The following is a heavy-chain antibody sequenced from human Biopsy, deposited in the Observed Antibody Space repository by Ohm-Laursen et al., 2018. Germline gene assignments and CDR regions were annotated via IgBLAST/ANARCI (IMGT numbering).Heavy chain of an antibody. Sequence: GASVKVSCKASGYTYTSYGISWVRQAPGQGPEWMGWISGYNGNTVYPQNHQGRVTLTTDTSTTTAYMDLRSLRSDDTAVYYCARDPHGEGRDYGSYFDYWGQGTLVTVSS. V-gene: IGHV1-18*01. CDR1: GYTYTSYG. J-gene: IGHJ4*02. D-gene: IGHD4-17*01. CDR2: ISGYNGNT. CDR3: ARDPHGEGRDYGSYFDY.